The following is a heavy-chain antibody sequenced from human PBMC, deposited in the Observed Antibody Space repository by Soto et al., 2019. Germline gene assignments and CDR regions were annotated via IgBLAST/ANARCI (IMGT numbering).Heavy chain of an antibody. V-gene: IGHV3-11*06. CDR2: ISSSSTYT. CDR3: ARDRRPDDY. J-gene: IGHJ4*02. Sequence: GSLPLTCTASGFTFSDYYMNWIRQAPGKGLEWVSYISSSSTYTNYADSVKGRFTISRDNAKNSPYLQMNSLRAEDKAVYYCARDRRPDDYWGQGTPVTVSS. CDR1: GFTFSDYY.